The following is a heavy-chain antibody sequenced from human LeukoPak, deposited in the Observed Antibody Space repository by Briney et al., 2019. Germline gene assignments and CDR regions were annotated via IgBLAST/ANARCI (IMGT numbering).Heavy chain of an antibody. CDR2: ISAYNGNT. Sequence: GASAKVSCKASGYTFTSYGISWVRQAPGQGLEWMGWISAYNGNTNYAQKLQGRVTMTTDTSTSTAYMELRSLRSDDTAVYYCARHVPKTYYYDSSGFFFDYWGQGTLVTVSS. V-gene: IGHV1-18*01. J-gene: IGHJ4*02. D-gene: IGHD3-22*01. CDR1: GYTFTSYG. CDR3: ARHVPKTYYYDSSGFFFDY.